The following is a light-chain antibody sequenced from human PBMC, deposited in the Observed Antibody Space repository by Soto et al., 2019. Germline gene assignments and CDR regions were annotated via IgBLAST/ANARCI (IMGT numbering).Light chain of an antibody. CDR1: QSVLYSSNNKNY. CDR2: WAS. V-gene: IGKV4-1*01. Sequence: DIVMPQSPDSLSVSLGERATINCKSSQSVLYSSNNKNYLAWYQQKPGQPPKLLIYWASTRESGVPDRFSGSGSGTDFTLTISSLQAEDVAVYYGQQYYRPWTFGQGTKVEIK. J-gene: IGKJ1*01. CDR3: QQYYRPWT.